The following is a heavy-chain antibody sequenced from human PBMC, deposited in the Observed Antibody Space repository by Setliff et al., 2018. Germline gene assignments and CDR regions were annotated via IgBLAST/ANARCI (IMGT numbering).Heavy chain of an antibody. CDR3: ARDWSGSRKGDHFDY. CDR1: GYTFTSYD. D-gene: IGHD3-3*01. CDR2: MNPNSGNT. V-gene: IGHV1-8*01. J-gene: IGHJ4*02. Sequence: GASVKVSCKASGYTFTSYDINWVRQATGQGLEWMGWMNPNSGNTGYAQKFQGRVTMTRNTSISTAYMELNSLRAEDTAVYYCARDWSGSRKGDHFDYWGQGTLVTVSS.